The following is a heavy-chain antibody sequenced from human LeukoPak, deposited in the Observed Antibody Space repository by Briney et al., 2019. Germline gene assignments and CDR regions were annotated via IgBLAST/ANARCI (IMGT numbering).Heavy chain of an antibody. CDR3: ASLGDYYVSSGYYY. CDR2: IYSGGST. D-gene: IGHD3-22*01. CDR1: GFTVSSNY. V-gene: IGHV3-53*01. J-gene: IGHJ4*02. Sequence: PGGSLRLSCAASGFTVSSNYMSWVRQAPGKGLEWVSVIYSGGSTYYADSVKGRFTISRDNSKNTLYLQMNSLRAEDTAVYYCASLGDYYVSSGYYYWGQGTLVTVSS.